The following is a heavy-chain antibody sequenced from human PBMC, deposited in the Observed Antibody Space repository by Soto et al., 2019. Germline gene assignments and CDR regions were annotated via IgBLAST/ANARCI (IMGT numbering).Heavy chain of an antibody. V-gene: IGHV1-69*08. CDR3: ARDKAGRWLQPSLDY. Sequence: QVQLVQSGAEVKKPGSSVKVSCKASGGTFSSYTISWVRQAPGQGLEWMGRIIPILGIANYAQKFQGRVTITADKSTSTAYMELSSLRSEDTAVYYCARDKAGRWLQPSLDYWGQGTLVTVSS. CDR2: IIPILGIA. CDR1: GGTFSSYT. D-gene: IGHD3-10*01. J-gene: IGHJ4*02.